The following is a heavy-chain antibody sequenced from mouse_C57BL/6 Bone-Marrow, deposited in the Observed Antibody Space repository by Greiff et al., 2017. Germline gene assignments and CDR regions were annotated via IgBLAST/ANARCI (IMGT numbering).Heavy chain of an antibody. CDR3: AKRVYDYEGYYAMDY. CDR1: GFSLTSYG. V-gene: IGHV2-9*01. CDR2: IWGGGST. Sequence: VKLVESGPGLVAPSQSLSITCTVSGFSLTSYGVDWVRQPPGKGLERLGVIWGGGSTNYNSALMSRLSISKDNSKSQVFLKMNSLQTDDTAMYYCAKRVYDYEGYYAMDYWDQGTSVTVSS. D-gene: IGHD2-4*01. J-gene: IGHJ4*01.